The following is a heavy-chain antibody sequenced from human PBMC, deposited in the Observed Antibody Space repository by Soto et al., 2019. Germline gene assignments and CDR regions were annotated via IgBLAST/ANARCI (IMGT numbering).Heavy chain of an antibody. CDR3: ARLCIPAVGSCNWFGP. CDR2: IYYSGNT. D-gene: IGHD6-13*01. V-gene: IGHV4-31*03. Sequence: TKSVRYSVAEGTIIGGGDYWSRIHTHPGKGLEWIGYIYYSGNTYYNPSLKSRVTISVDTSKDRFALNLSSVTAADTALYYCARLCIPAVGSCNWFGPWGQGTLVTVSS. CDR1: EGTIIGGGDY. J-gene: IGHJ5*02.